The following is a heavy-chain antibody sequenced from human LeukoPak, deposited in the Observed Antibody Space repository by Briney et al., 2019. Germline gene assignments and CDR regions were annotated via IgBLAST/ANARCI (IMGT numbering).Heavy chain of an antibody. CDR3: ARDRYGQGWFDP. CDR2: IRYDGSNK. D-gene: IGHD4-17*01. Sequence: PGGSLRLSCAASGFTFSSYGMHWVRQAPGKGREWVAFIRYDGSNKYYADSVKGRFTISRDNSKNTLSLQMNSLRAEDTAVYYCARDRYGQGWFDPWGQGTLVTVSS. CDR1: GFTFSSYG. V-gene: IGHV3-30*02. J-gene: IGHJ5*02.